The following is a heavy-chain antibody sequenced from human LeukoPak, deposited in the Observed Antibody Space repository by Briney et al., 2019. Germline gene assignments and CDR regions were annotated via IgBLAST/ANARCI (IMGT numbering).Heavy chain of an antibody. J-gene: IGHJ4*02. CDR1: GYTFTGYY. CDR3: ARDRRARGLWFGEARGY. Sequence: ASVKVSCKASGYTFTGYYMHWVRQAPGQGLERMGWINPNSGGTNYAQKFQGRVTMTRDTSISTVYMELRSLTSDDTAVYYCARDRRARGLWFGEARGYWGQGTQVTVSS. V-gene: IGHV1-2*02. D-gene: IGHD3-10*01. CDR2: INPNSGGT.